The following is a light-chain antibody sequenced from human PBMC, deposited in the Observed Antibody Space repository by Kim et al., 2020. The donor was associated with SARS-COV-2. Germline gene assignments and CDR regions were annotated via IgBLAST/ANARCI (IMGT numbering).Light chain of an antibody. CDR2: QDS. Sequence: VSPGQTASITCSGDKLGEKYACWYQQKPGQSPVLVIYQDSKRPSGIPERFSGSNSGNTATLTISGTQPMDEADYYCQAWDSSTYVFGTGTKVTVL. CDR3: QAWDSSTYV. V-gene: IGLV3-1*01. J-gene: IGLJ1*01. CDR1: KLGEKY.